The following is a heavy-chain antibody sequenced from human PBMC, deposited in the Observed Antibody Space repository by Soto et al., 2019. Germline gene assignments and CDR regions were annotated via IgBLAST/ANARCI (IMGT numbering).Heavy chain of an antibody. Sequence: QVQLVQSGAEVKKPGASVKVSCKASGYTFTSYDINWVREATGQGLEWMGWMNPNSGNTGYAQKFQGRVTMTRNTSISTAYMELSSLRSEDTAVYYCAILQYSSSHDAFDIWGQGTMVTVSS. D-gene: IGHD6-6*01. CDR2: MNPNSGNT. J-gene: IGHJ3*02. V-gene: IGHV1-8*01. CDR3: AILQYSSSHDAFDI. CDR1: GYTFTSYD.